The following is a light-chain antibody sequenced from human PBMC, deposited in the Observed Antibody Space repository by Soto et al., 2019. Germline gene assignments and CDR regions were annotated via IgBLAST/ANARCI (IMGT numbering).Light chain of an antibody. CDR2: GAS. Sequence: EILMTQSPAILSVSPGERATLSCRASQSVSSNLAWYQQKPGQAPRILMYGASTRAYGIPARFSGSGSWTEFTLTISSLHSEDFAVYYCQQYDNWPPVTFGGGTKVEIK. CDR1: QSVSSN. CDR3: QQYDNWPPVT. J-gene: IGKJ4*01. V-gene: IGKV3-15*01.